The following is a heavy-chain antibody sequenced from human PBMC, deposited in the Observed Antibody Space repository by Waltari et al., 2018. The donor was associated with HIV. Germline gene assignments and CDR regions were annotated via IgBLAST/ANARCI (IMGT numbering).Heavy chain of an antibody. CDR3: ATGGGQFRFGVAKRTYGMDV. V-gene: IGHV3-11*01. D-gene: IGHD3-10*01. CDR2: ISSSGSTI. J-gene: IGHJ6*02. CDR1: GFTFSDYY. Sequence: QVQLVESGGGLVKPGGSLRLSCAASGFTFSDYYMSWIRQAPGHGLEWVSYISSSGSTIYYADSVKGRFTISRDNAKNSLYLQMSSLRAEDTAVYYCATGGGQFRFGVAKRTYGMDVWGQGTTVTVSS.